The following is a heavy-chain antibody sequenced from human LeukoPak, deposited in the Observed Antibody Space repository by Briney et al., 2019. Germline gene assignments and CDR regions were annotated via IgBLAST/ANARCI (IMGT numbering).Heavy chain of an antibody. V-gene: IGHV3-30*02. Sequence: PGGSLRLSCAASGFTFSDYGIHWVRQAPGKGLEWVAFIRYDGSNKYYADSLKGRFTISKDNSKNTLYLQMNSLRAEDTAVYYCAKDSLSLGATQLGYFQHWGQGTLVTVSS. J-gene: IGHJ1*01. CDR3: AKDSLSLGATQLGYFQH. D-gene: IGHD1-26*01. CDR1: GFTFSDYG. CDR2: IRYDGSNK.